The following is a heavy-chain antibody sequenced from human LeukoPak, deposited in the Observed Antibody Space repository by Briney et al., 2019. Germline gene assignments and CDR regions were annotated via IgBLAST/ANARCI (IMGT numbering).Heavy chain of an antibody. CDR1: GYTFTGYY. CDR2: FDPEDGET. CDR3: ARGSNPLYDSRAEYFHH. V-gene: IGHV1-24*01. D-gene: IGHD3-22*01. J-gene: IGHJ1*01. Sequence: GASVKVSCKASGYTFTGYYMHWVRQAPGKGLEWMGGFDPEDGETIYAQKFQGRVTMTEDTSTGTAYMELNSLRAEDTAVYYCARGSNPLYDSRAEYFHHWGQGTLVTVSS.